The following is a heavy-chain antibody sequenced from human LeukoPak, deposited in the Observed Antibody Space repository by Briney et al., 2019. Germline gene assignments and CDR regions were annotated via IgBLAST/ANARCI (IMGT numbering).Heavy chain of an antibody. CDR1: GFTVSSNY. CDR2: IYSGGST. J-gene: IGHJ4*02. V-gene: IGHV3-53*01. Sequence: PGGSLRLSCAASGFTVSSNYMSWVRQAPGKGLEWVSVIYSGGSTYYADSVKGRFTISRDNSKNTLYLQMNSLRAEDTAVYYCARVITYYDFWSGYYTSYFDYWGQGTLVTVSS. CDR3: ARVITYYDFWSGYYTSYFDY. D-gene: IGHD3-3*01.